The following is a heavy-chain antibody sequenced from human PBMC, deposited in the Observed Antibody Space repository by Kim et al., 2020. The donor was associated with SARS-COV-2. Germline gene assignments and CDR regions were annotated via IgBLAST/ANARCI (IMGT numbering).Heavy chain of an antibody. D-gene: IGHD6-19*01. Sequence: SETLSLTCTVSGGSLSSSSYYWGWIRQPPGKGLEWIGTAYYIGNTYYNPSLKSRVTISVDTSKNQFSLKLGSVTDADTAVYYCGRHQRYSSCWYVAFYYYSMDVWGKGTTVTVSS. CDR1: GGSLSSSSYY. J-gene: IGHJ6*03. V-gene: IGHV4-39*01. CDR3: GRHQRYSSCWYVAFYYYSMDV. CDR2: AYYIGNT.